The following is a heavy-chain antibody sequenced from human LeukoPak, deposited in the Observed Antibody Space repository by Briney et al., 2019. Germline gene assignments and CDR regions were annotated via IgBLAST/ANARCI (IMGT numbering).Heavy chain of an antibody. CDR2: ISWNSGSI. V-gene: IGHV3-9*01. CDR1: GFTFDDYA. Sequence: PGRSLRLSCAASGFTFDDYAMHWVRQAPGKGLEWVSGISWNSGSIGYAASVKGRFTVSRDNGKNSLYLQINSLRVEDTALYYCARGNRDTSGFYYYYGMDVWGQGTTVSVSS. CDR3: ARGNRDTSGFYYYYGMDV. D-gene: IGHD6-19*01. J-gene: IGHJ6*02.